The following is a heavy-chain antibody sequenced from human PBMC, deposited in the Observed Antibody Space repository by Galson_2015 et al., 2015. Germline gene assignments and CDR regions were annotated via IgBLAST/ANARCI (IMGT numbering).Heavy chain of an antibody. CDR2: IYPGDSDT. J-gene: IGHJ3*01. D-gene: IGHD2-15*01. Sequence: QSGAEVKKPGESLKISCAGSGYSFTSYWIGWVRQMPGKGLEWMGIIYPGDSDTRYSPSFQGQISISADKSISTAYLQWSSLKASDTAMYYCAKSREGYCSGGSCDMGAFDVWGHGTMVTVSS. V-gene: IGHV5-51*01. CDR1: GYSFTSYW. CDR3: AKSREGYCSGGSCDMGAFDV.